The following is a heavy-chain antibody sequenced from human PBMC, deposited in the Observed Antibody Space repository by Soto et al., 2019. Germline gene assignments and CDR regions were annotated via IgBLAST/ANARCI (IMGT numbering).Heavy chain of an antibody. J-gene: IGHJ4*02. CDR2: ISGSGGST. Sequence: GGSLRLSCAASGFTFSSYAMSWVRQAPGKGLEWVSAISGSGGSTYYADSVKGRFTISRDNSKNTLYLQMNSLRAEDTAVYYCATYYDYVWGSYRPDYWGQGTLVTVSS. CDR3: ATYYDYVWGSYRPDY. V-gene: IGHV3-23*01. D-gene: IGHD3-16*02. CDR1: GFTFSSYA.